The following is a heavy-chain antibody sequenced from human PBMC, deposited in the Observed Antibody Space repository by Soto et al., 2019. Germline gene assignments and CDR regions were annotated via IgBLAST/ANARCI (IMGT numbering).Heavy chain of an antibody. D-gene: IGHD3-16*01. CDR3: ARMGDVPYDFSGMDV. V-gene: IGHV1-18*01. CDR2: INGYNGNA. J-gene: IGHJ6*02. Sequence: QVQLVQSGAEVKKPGASVTVSCKASGYTFTTYGVSWVRQAPGQGLEWLGWINGYNGNAKYAENLQGRVTMTTDTATSTGYMELRSLRSADTAVYYCARMGDVPYDFSGMDVWGQGTTVTVSS. CDR1: GYTFTTYG.